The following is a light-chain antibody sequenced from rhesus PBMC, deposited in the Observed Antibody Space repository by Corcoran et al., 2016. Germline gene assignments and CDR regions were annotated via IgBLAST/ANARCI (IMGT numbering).Light chain of an antibody. CDR1: QGINHY. V-gene: IGKV1-66*01. Sequence: DIQMTQSPSSLSASVGDRVTITCRASQGINHYLSWYQQKPGKAPKPLIYDASSLETGVQSRFSGSGSGTDYTLTISGMPPEDIATYYCQQYSNSPPTFGGGTKVEIQ. J-gene: IGKJ4*01. CDR3: QQYSNSPPT. CDR2: DAS.